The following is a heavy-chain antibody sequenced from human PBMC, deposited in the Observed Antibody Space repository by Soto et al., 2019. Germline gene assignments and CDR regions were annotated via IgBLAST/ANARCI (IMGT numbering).Heavy chain of an antibody. CDR2: IYYSGST. CDR3: VSQNIVTTIMADS. V-gene: IGHV4-39*01. D-gene: IGHD5-12*01. Sequence: PSETLSLTCTVSGGSIRSSSYYWGWIRQPPGKGLEWIGSIYYSGSTYYIPSLKSRVTISVATSKNQFSLRLSSVTAADTAVYYCVSQNIVTTIMADSWGQGTLVTVSS. CDR1: GGSIRSSSYY. J-gene: IGHJ5*02.